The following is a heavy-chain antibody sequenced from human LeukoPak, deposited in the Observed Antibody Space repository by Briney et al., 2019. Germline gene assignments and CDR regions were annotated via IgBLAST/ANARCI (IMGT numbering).Heavy chain of an antibody. CDR1: GGSISSGTYY. V-gene: IGHV4-61*02. CDR3: ARGPPPDFDY. CDR2: IHPSGST. Sequence: SETLSLTCTVSGGSISSGTYYWTWIRQPAGKGLEWIGRIHPSGSTNYNPSLKSRVTLSVDTSKNQFSLKLSSVTAADTAVYYCARGPPPDFDYWGRGTLVTVSS. J-gene: IGHJ4*02.